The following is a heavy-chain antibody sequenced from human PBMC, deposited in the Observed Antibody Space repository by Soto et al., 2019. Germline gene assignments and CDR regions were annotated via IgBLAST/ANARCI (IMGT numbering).Heavy chain of an antibody. J-gene: IGHJ3*02. D-gene: IGHD3-22*01. CDR2: ISAYNGNT. CDR1: GYTFTSYG. CDR3: ARGDYYYDGGVGAFDI. V-gene: IGHV1-18*01. Sequence: ASVKVSCKASGYTFTSYGISWVRQAPGQGLEWMGWISAYNGNTNYAQKLQGRVTMTTDTSTSTAYMELRSLRSDDTVVYYCARGDYYYDGGVGAFDIWGQGTMVTVSS.